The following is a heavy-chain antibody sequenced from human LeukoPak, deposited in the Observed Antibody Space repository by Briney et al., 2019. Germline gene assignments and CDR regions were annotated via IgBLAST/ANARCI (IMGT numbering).Heavy chain of an antibody. Sequence: SETPSLTCTVSGGSISSYYWSWIQQPPGKGLEWIGYIYYSGSTNYNPSLKSRVTISVDTSKNQFSLKLSSVTAADTAVYYCATHSGSYYPEGYSFDIWGQGTMVTVSS. J-gene: IGHJ3*02. V-gene: IGHV4-59*01. CDR3: ATHSGSYYPEGYSFDI. D-gene: IGHD1-26*01. CDR1: GGSISSYY. CDR2: IYYSGST.